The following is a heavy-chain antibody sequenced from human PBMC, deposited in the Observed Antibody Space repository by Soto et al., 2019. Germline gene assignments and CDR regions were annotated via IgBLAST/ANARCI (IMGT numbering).Heavy chain of an antibody. CDR1: GFTVSSKY. D-gene: IGHD3-3*01. CDR2: INTDGNT. CDR3: ARAGRVTSFGVVLV. J-gene: IGHJ4*02. Sequence: GGSLRLSCAASGFTVSSKYMNWVRQAPGKGLEWVSLINTDGNTHYAGSVNGRFTISRDNSKNTLYLQMDSLRVDDTAVYYCARAGRVTSFGVVLVWGQGTQVTVSS. V-gene: IGHV3-66*01.